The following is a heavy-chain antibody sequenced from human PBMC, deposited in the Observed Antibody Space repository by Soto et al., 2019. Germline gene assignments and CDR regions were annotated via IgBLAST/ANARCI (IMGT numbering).Heavy chain of an antibody. Sequence: SLRLSCAASGFSFDDYAMHWVRQAPGKGLEWVSGISWNSGSIGYADSVKGRFTISRDNAKNSLYLQMNSLRAEDTALYYCAKDDSPMVRGVILSYWGQGTLVTVSS. CDR3: AKDDSPMVRGVILSY. J-gene: IGHJ4*02. D-gene: IGHD3-10*01. CDR1: GFSFDDYA. CDR2: ISWNSGSI. V-gene: IGHV3-9*01.